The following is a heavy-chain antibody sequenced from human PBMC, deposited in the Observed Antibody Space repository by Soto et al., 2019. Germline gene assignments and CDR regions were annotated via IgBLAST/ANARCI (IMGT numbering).Heavy chain of an antibody. CDR2: ISPSSTDT. CDR1: GFTFTNTY. J-gene: IGHJ4*02. Sequence: QVQLVESGGGLVKPGGSLRLSCAASGFTFTNTYMSWIRQAPGKGLEWVSYISPSSTDTNYADSVKGRFTISRDNAKNSLYLQMNSLRAEDTAVYYCTRDPRGGDCWGQGTLVTVSS. D-gene: IGHD1-26*01. CDR3: TRDPRGGDC. V-gene: IGHV3-11*05.